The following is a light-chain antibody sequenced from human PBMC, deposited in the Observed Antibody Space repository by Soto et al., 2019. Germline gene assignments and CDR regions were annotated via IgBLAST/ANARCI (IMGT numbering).Light chain of an antibody. CDR2: EVS. CDR1: SSDIGSYNL. CDR3: CSYAFGSPPHWM. J-gene: IGLJ3*02. Sequence: QSALTQPASVSGSLGQSITISCTGTSSDIGSYNLVSWYQQHPDKAPKLMIHEVSQRPSGVSNRFSGSKSGNTASLTISGLQAEDEADYYCCSYAFGSPPHWMFGGGTKLTVL. V-gene: IGLV2-23*02.